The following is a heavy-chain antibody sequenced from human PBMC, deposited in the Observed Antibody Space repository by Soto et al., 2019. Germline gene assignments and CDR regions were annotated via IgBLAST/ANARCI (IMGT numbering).Heavy chain of an antibody. CDR1: GLSFSTYV. CDR3: AREDDRSGHAGTFQH. V-gene: IGHV3-30-3*01. J-gene: IGHJ1*01. Sequence: GGSLRLSCTASGLSFSTYVMHWVRQAPGEGLEWVAGTSVEGSSTHYADSVKGRFTISRDNSKNTLYLQMDSLTAEETTVYYCAREDDRSGHAGTFQHWGQGTLVTVSS. CDR2: TSVEGSST. D-gene: IGHD3-22*01.